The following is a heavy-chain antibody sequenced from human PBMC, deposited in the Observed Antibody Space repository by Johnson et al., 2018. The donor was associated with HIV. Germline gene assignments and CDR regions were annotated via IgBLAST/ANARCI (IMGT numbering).Heavy chain of an antibody. D-gene: IGHD3-22*01. CDR2: IDTAGST. J-gene: IGHJ3*02. Sequence: MLLVESGGGLVQPGESLRLSCESSGFTVSSNYMSWVRQAPGKGLEWVSVIDTAGSTYDADSVKGRFTISRDISKNTLYLQMNSLRAEDTAMYYCSRVTMIVVVMQAFDIWGQGTMVTVSS. V-gene: IGHV3-66*01. CDR1: GFTVSSNY. CDR3: SRVTMIVVVMQAFDI.